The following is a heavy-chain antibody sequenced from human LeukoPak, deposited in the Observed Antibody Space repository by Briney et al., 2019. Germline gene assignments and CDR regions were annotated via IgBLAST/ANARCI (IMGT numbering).Heavy chain of an antibody. J-gene: IGHJ3*02. CDR2: ISGSGGST. CDR3: AKEAGYYDFWSGFDNDAFDI. Sequence: GGSLRLSSAASGFTFSSYAMSWVRQAPGKGLEWVSAISGSGGSTYYADSMKGRFTISRDNSKNTLYLQMNSLRAEDTAVYYCAKEAGYYDFWSGFDNDAFDIWGQGTMVTVSS. D-gene: IGHD3-3*01. CDR1: GFTFSSYA. V-gene: IGHV3-23*01.